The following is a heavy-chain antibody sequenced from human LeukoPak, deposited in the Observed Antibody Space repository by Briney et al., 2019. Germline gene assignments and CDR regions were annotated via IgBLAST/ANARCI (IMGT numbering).Heavy chain of an antibody. V-gene: IGHV4-59*01. CDR2: IYYSGST. CDR3: ARDYYDSSGYYYGDAFDI. Sequence: SETLSLTCTVTGGYISRYYWSWIRQPPGKGLEWIGYIYYSGSTNYNPSLKSRVTISVDTSKTHFSLKLSSVTAADTAVYYCARDYYDSSGYYYGDAFDIWGQGTMVTVSS. CDR1: GGYISRYY. D-gene: IGHD3-22*01. J-gene: IGHJ3*02.